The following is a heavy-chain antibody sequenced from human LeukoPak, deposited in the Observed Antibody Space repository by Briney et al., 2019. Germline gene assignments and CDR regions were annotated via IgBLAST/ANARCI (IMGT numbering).Heavy chain of an antibody. D-gene: IGHD3-10*02. V-gene: IGHV1-2*02. Sequence: ASVKVSCKASGYIFTGYYMHWVRQAPGQGLEWMGWINPNSGGTNYAQKFQGRVTMTRDTSISTAHMELSRLRSDDTAVYYCARDLMDVRGVITPENYFDYWGQGTLVTVSS. CDR2: INPNSGGT. CDR1: GYIFTGYY. J-gene: IGHJ4*02. CDR3: ARDLMDVRGVITPENYFDY.